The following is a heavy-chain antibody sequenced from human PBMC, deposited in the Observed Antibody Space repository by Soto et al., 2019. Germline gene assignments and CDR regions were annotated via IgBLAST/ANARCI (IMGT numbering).Heavy chain of an antibody. CDR1: GFNFRSHR. J-gene: IGHJ4*02. D-gene: IGHD1-1*01. CDR2: IDSVGSYI. V-gene: IGHV3-21*01. CDR3: VSESPKLRPQAHFDH. Sequence: EVQVVESGGGLVKAGGSLRLSCVASGFNFRSHRMNWVRQAPGKGLEWLSSIDSVGSYIFYAHSLRGRFTISRDNAKNLLYLQMNSLRAEDTAVYYCVSESPKLRPQAHFDHWGQGTLVSVYS.